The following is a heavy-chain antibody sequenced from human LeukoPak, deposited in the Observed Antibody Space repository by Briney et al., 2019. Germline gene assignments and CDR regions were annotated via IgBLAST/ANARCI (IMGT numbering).Heavy chain of an antibody. V-gene: IGHV4-34*01. CDR1: GGSFSGYY. J-gene: IGHJ4*02. Sequence: KPSETLSLTCAVYGGSFSGYYWSWIRQPPGKGLGWIGEINHSGSTNYNPSLKSRVTISVDTSKNQFSLKLSSVTAADTAVYYCASFRGYSYAQPWGQGTLVTVSS. D-gene: IGHD5-18*01. CDR3: ASFRGYSYAQP. CDR2: INHSGST.